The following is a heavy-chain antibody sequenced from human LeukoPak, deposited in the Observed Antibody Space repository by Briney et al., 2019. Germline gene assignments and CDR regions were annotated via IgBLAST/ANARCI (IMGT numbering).Heavy chain of an antibody. Sequence: GGSLRLSCTGSGFNFGRLTMNWIRQAPGKGLEWVSSISSTSTYTWFAPSVRGRLTISRDNAENSVFLEMKRLRTNDTGIYYCARSERVDTESDLWGQGTLVTVSS. J-gene: IGHJ5*02. CDR3: ARSERVDTESDL. D-gene: IGHD2-8*02. V-gene: IGHV3-21*04. CDR1: GFNFGRLT. CDR2: ISSTSTYT.